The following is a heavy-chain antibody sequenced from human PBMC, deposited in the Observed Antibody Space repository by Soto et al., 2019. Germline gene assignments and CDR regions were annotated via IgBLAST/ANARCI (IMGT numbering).Heavy chain of an antibody. V-gene: IGHV3-20*01. Sequence: GGSLRLSCAASGFTFDDYGMSWVRQAPGKGLEWVSGINWNGGSTGYADSVKGRFTISRDNAKNSLYLQMNSLRAEDTALYHCARGGYYDFWSGQRADYYYYFLDFWGKGTTVIVSS. CDR3: ARGGYYDFWSGQRADYYYYFLDF. CDR1: GFTFDDYG. CDR2: INWNGGST. D-gene: IGHD3-3*01. J-gene: IGHJ6*03.